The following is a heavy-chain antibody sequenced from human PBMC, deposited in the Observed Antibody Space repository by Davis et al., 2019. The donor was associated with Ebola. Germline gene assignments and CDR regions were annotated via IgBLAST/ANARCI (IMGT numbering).Heavy chain of an antibody. D-gene: IGHD6-6*01. V-gene: IGHV1-18*01. CDR3: ARDQLVKGVRYYYYGMDV. CDR2: ISAYNGNT. Sequence: ASVKVSCKASGYTFTSYGISWVRQAPGQGLEWMGWISAYNGNTNYAQKLQGRVTMTTDTSTSTAYMELRSLRSDDTAVYYCARDQLVKGVRYYYYGMDVWGQGTTVTVSS. CDR1: GYTFTSYG. J-gene: IGHJ6*02.